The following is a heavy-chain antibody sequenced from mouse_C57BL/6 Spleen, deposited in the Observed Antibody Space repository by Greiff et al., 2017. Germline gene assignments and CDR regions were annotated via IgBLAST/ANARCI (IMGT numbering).Heavy chain of an antibody. CDR1: GYTFTSYT. J-gene: IGHJ1*03. D-gene: IGHD4-1*01. V-gene: IGHV1-4*01. CDR3: ASKANWDWYFDV. CDR2: INPSSGYT. Sequence: LQLQQSGAELARPGASVKMSCKASGYTFTSYTMHWVKQRPGQGLEWIGYINPSSGYTKYNQKFKDKATLTADKSSSTAYMQLNILTSEDSAVYYCASKANWDWYFDVWGTGTTVTVSS.